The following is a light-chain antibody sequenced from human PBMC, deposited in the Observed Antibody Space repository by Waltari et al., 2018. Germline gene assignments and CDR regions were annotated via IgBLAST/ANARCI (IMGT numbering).Light chain of an antibody. CDR1: QTLSYTSNQNY. V-gene: IGKV4-1*01. CDR3: LQYYTFPRT. CDR2: GAS. Sequence: DIVLTQSPDSLAVSLGERATLNCKSSQTLSYTSNQNYLGWFQQKPGQPPKLLIYGASTREFGVPDRFAGSVSGTDFTLTINSLQAEDVAVYYCLQYYTFPRTFGQGTRVEI. J-gene: IGKJ1*01.